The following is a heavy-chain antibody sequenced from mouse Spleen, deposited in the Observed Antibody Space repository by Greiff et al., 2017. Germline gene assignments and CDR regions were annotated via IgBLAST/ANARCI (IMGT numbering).Heavy chain of an antibody. Sequence: VQLQQSGPELVKPGASVKMSCKASGYTFTDYNMHWVKQSHGKSLEWIGYINPNNGGTSYNQKFKGKATLTVNKSSSTAYMELRSLTSEDSAVYYCARGYYYDGSPWFAYWGQGTLVTVSA. V-gene: IGHV1-22*01. CDR1: GYTFTDYN. CDR2: INPNNGGT. D-gene: IGHD1-1*01. J-gene: IGHJ3*01. CDR3: ARGYYYDGSPWFAY.